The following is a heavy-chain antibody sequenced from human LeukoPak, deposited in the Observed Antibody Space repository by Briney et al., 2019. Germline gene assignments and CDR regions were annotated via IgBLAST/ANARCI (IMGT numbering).Heavy chain of an antibody. Sequence: GGSLRLSCAASGFTFSDYYMSWIRQAPGKGLEWVSYIHSSGATIMYADSVKGRFTISRDDADNSLFLQMDSLRAEDTAIYYCARKLTGTTFFDYWGQGTLVTVSS. V-gene: IGHV3-11*04. CDR2: IHSSGATI. D-gene: IGHD1-1*01. J-gene: IGHJ4*02. CDR1: GFTFSDYY. CDR3: ARKLTGTTFFDY.